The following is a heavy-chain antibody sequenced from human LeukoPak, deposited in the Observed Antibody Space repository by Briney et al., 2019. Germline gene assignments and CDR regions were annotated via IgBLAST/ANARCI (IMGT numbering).Heavy chain of an antibody. CDR1: GGTFSSYA. D-gene: IGHD2-21*02. Sequence: SVKVSCKASGGTFSSYAISWVRQAPGQGLEWMGGIIPIFGTANYAQKFQGRVTITADESTSTAYMELSSLRSEDTAVYYCARRGGEYCGGDCYSEFDYWGQGTLVTVSS. CDR2: IIPIFGTA. CDR3: ARRGGEYCGGDCYSEFDY. J-gene: IGHJ4*02. V-gene: IGHV1-69*01.